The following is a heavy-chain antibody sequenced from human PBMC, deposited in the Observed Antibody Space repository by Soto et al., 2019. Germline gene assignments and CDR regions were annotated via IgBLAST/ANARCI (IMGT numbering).Heavy chain of an antibody. CDR2: IYPGDSDT. V-gene: IGHV5-51*01. CDR3: ARLPMIVLVPVDYYYYDMDV. CDR1: GYSFSTYW. Sequence: PGESLKISCKGSGYSFSTYWIGWVRQMPGKGLEWMGIIYPGDSDTKYSPSFQGQVTISADKSIGTAYLQWSSLKASGTAMYYCARLPMIVLVPVDYYYYDMDVWGQGTTVTVSS. J-gene: IGHJ6*02. D-gene: IGHD3-22*01.